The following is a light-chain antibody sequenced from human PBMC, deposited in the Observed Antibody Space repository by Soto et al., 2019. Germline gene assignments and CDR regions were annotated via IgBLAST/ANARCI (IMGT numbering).Light chain of an antibody. CDR1: RSISSY. CDR2: AAS. Sequence: DSQMTQSPSSLSASVGDRVTITCRASRSISSYLNWYQQKPGKAPKLLIYAASSLQSGVPSRFSGSGSGTDFTLTISSLQPEDFATYYCQQSYSTPITFGQGTRLEIK. V-gene: IGKV1-39*01. CDR3: QQSYSTPIT. J-gene: IGKJ5*01.